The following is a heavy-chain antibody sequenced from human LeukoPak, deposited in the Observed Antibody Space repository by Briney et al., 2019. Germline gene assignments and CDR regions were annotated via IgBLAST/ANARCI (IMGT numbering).Heavy chain of an antibody. J-gene: IGHJ4*02. CDR1: GYTSTGYY. CDR2: INPNSGGT. D-gene: IGHD2-2*01. V-gene: IGHV1-2*02. Sequence: ASVKVSCKASGYTSTGYYMHWVRQAPGQGLEWMGWINPNSGGTNYAQKFQGRVTMTRDTSIRTAYMELSRLRSDDTAIYYCARDIVVVPAAPRGCDYWGQGTLVTVSS. CDR3: ARDIVVVPAAPRGCDY.